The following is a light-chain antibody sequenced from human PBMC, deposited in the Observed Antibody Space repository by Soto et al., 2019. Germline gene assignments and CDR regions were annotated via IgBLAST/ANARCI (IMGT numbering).Light chain of an antibody. V-gene: IGKV3-20*01. CDR2: GAS. CDR3: QQYGSSPGLFT. CDR1: QSVSSSY. Sequence: EIVLTQSPGTLSLSPGERATLSCRASQSVSSSYLAWYQQKPGQAPRLLIYGASSRATGIPDRFSGSGSGTDFTLTISRLEPEDFAEYFCQQYGSSPGLFTFGPGTKVDIK. J-gene: IGKJ3*01.